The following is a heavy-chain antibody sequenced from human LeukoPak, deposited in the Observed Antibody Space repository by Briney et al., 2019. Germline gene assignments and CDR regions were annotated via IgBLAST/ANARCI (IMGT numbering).Heavy chain of an antibody. V-gene: IGHV3-30*02. CDR3: ARDSLDYYDSRGYAYYYYMDV. CDR2: IRYDGSNE. CDR1: GFTFSSYG. J-gene: IGHJ6*03. Sequence: GGSLRLSCAASGFTFSSYGMHWVRQAPGKGLEWVAFIRYDGSNEYYADSVKGRFTISRDNSKNTLYLQMNSLRAEDTAVYYCARDSLDYYDSRGYAYYYYMDVWGKGTTVTVSS. D-gene: IGHD3-22*01.